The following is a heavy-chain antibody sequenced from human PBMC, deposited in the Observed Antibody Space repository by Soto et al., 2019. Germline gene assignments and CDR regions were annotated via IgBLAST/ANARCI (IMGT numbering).Heavy chain of an antibody. CDR3: ARSQGSSTRLAIEYYYYYGMDV. J-gene: IGHJ6*02. V-gene: IGHV1-69*01. Sequence: QVQLVQSGAEVKKPGSSVKVSCKASGGTFSSYAISWVRQAPGQGLEWMGGIIAIAGTANYTKKIHGRVTITADAAPSTAYMELSSLRSEHTAVYYWARSQGSSTRLAIEYYYYYGMDVWGQGTRVTVSS. CDR1: GGTFSSYA. CDR2: IIAIAGTA. D-gene: IGHD2-2*01.